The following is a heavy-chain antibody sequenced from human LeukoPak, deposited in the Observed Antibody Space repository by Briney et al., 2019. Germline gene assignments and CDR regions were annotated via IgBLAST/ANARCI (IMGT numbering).Heavy chain of an antibody. D-gene: IGHD6-6*01. CDR2: ISSSGSTI. CDR3: ARAPSGTRLYYYYYYMDV. V-gene: IGHV3-48*03. Sequence: GGSLRLSCAASGFTFSSYEMNWVRQAPGKGLEWVSYISSSGSTIYYADSVKGRFTISRDNAKNSLYLQMNSLRAEDTAVYYCARAPSGTRLYYYYYYMDVWGKGTTVTVSS. J-gene: IGHJ6*03. CDR1: GFTFSSYE.